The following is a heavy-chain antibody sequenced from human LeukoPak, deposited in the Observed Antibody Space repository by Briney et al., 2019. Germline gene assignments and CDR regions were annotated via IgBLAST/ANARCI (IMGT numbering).Heavy chain of an antibody. J-gene: IGHJ6*02. CDR2: ITNNGTTI. CDR1: GFTFSGSA. Sequence: GGSLRLSCAASGFTFSGSAMSWVRQAPGKGLEWVSYITNNGTTIYYADSVKGRFTISRDNAENSLYLQMNSQRAEDTAIYYCARDQWLAYYYHGMDVWGQGTTVTVSS. V-gene: IGHV3-48*04. CDR3: ARDQWLAYYYHGMDV. D-gene: IGHD6-19*01.